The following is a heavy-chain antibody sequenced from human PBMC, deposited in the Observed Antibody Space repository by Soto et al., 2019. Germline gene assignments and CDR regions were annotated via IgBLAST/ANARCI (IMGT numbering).Heavy chain of an antibody. CDR3: ARDAPLPRSGSNFRTLDY. D-gene: IGHD6-19*01. Sequence: PSETLSLTCTVSGGSISSGDYYWSWIRQPPGKCLEWIGYIYYSGSTYYNPSLKSRVTISVDTSKNQFSLKLSSVTAADTAVYYCARDAPLPRSGSNFRTLDYWGQGTLVTVYS. V-gene: IGHV4-30-4*01. CDR2: IYYSGST. CDR1: GGSISSGDYY. J-gene: IGHJ4*02.